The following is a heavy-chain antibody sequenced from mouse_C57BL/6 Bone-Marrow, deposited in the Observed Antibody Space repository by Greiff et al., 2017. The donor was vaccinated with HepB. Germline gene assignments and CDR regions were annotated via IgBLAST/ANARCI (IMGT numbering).Heavy chain of an antibody. D-gene: IGHD1-1*01. CDR3: ARHDGVVDWYFDV. CDR1: GFTFSSYG. J-gene: IGHJ1*03. V-gene: IGHV5-6*02. CDR2: ISSGGSYT. Sequence: EVKLVESGGDLVKPGGSLKLSCAASGFTFSSYGMSWVRQTPDKRLEWVAPISSGGSYTYYPDSVKGRFTISRDNAKNTLYLQMSSLKSEDTAMYYCARHDGVVDWYFDVWGTGTTVTVSS.